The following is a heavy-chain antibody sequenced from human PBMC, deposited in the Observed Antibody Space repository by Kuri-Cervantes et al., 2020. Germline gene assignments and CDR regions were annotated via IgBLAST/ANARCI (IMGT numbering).Heavy chain of an antibody. Sequence: GESLKISCAASGFTFSSYSMNWVRQAPGKGLEWVGRIKSKTDGGTTDYAAPVKGRFTISRDDSKNTLYLQMNSLKTEDTAVYYCTRDSSIAALDAFDIWGQGTMVTVSS. CDR2: IKSKTDGGTT. CDR1: GFTFSSYS. D-gene: IGHD6-6*01. CDR3: TRDSSIAALDAFDI. V-gene: IGHV3-15*01. J-gene: IGHJ3*02.